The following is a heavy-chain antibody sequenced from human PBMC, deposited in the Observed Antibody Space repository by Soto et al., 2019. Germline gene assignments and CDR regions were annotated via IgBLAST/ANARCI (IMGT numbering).Heavy chain of an antibody. D-gene: IGHD2-15*01. CDR1: GGTFRSYA. Sequence: SVKVSCKASGGTFRSYAISWVRQAPGQGLEWMGGIIPIFGTANYAQKFQGRVTITADESTSTAYMELSSLRSEDTAVYYCAIRLYCSGGSCYRNWFDPWGQGPLVTVSS. CDR2: IIPIFGTA. CDR3: AIRLYCSGGSCYRNWFDP. J-gene: IGHJ5*02. V-gene: IGHV1-69*13.